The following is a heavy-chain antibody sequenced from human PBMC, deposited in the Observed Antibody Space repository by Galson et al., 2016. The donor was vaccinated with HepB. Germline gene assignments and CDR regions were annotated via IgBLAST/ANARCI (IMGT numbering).Heavy chain of an antibody. CDR1: GDSVLSNRAA. J-gene: IGHJ6*02. CDR2: TYYRSTWHH. Sequence: CAISGDSVLSNRAAWNWIRQSPSRGLEWLGRTYYRSTWHHDYVVSLRSRLNIIPDTSRNHISLQMKSVTPEDTAVYYCARDHTTSWNDNSYYGLDVWGQGTTVIVSS. CDR3: ARDHTTSWNDNSYYGLDV. D-gene: IGHD1-1*01. V-gene: IGHV6-1*01.